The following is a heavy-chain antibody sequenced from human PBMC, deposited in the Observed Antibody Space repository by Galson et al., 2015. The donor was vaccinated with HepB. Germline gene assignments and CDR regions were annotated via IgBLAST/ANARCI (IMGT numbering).Heavy chain of an antibody. CDR3: ARALSTTYYDFWSGSSGHMDV. V-gene: IGHV4-34*01. CDR2: INHSGST. CDR1: GGSFSSYY. Sequence: SETLSLTCAVYGGSFSSYYWSWIRQPPGKGLEWIGEINHSGSTNYNPSLKSRVTISVDTSKNQFSLKLSSVTAADTAVYYCARALSTTYYDFWSGSSGHMDVWGKGTTVTVSS. J-gene: IGHJ6*03. D-gene: IGHD3-3*01.